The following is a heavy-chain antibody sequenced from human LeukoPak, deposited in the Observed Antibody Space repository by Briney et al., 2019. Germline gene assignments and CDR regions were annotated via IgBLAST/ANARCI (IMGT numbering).Heavy chain of an antibody. D-gene: IGHD5/OR15-5a*01. J-gene: IGHJ4*02. CDR3: ARLLVYGTDLDY. CDR2: IYYSGST. V-gene: IGHV4-39*01. CDR1: GGSISSSSYY. Sequence: SETLSLTCTVSGGSISSSSYYWGWIRQPPGKGLEWIGSIYYSGSTYYNPSLKSRVTISVDTSKNQFSLKLSSVTAADTAVYYCARLLVYGTDLDYWGQGTLVTVSS.